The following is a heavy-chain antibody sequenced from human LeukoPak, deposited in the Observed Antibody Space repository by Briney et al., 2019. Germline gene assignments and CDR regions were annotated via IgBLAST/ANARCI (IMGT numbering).Heavy chain of an antibody. CDR2: IYTSGST. D-gene: IGHD2-2*01. V-gene: IGHV4-4*07. CDR3: ARESIVVVSAAIPIYYYYMDV. J-gene: IGHJ6*03. Sequence: KPSETLSLTCTVSGGSISSYYWSWIRQPAGKGLEWIGRIYTSGSTNYNPSLKSRVTMSVDTSKNHFSLKLSSVTAADTAVYYCARESIVVVSAAIPIYYYYMDVWGKGTTATVSS. CDR1: GGSISSYY.